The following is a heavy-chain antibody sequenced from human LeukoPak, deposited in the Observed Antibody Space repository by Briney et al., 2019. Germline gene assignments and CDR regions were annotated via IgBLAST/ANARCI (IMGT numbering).Heavy chain of an antibody. J-gene: IGHJ4*02. D-gene: IGHD2-15*01. CDR3: EKAASRFWDCTGGSCSGYFFDY. V-gene: IGHV3-23*01. Sequence: GGSLRLSCAASGFTFSGYAMSWVRQAPGKGPEWVSTISGGISGSTYYADSVKGRFTISRDSSKNTLFLQMTSLRAEDTAVYYCEKAASRFWDCTGGSCSGYFFDYWGQGTLVTVSS. CDR1: GFTFSGYA. CDR2: ISGGISGST.